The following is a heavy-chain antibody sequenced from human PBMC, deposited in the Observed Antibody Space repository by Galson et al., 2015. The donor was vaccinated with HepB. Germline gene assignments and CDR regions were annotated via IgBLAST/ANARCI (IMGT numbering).Heavy chain of an antibody. J-gene: IGHJ6*02. Sequence: SVKVSCKASGGTFSSYAISWVRQAPGQGLEWMGRIIPILGIANYAQKFQGRVTITADKSTSTAYMELSSLRSEDTAVYYCARSREGYGMDVWGQGTTVTVSS. V-gene: IGHV1-69*04. CDR2: IIPILGIA. D-gene: IGHD5-24*01. CDR3: ARSREGYGMDV. CDR1: GGTFSSYA.